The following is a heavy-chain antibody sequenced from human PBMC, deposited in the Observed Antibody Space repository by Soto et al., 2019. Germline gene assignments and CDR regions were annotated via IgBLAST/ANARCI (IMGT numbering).Heavy chain of an antibody. Sequence: ASVKVSCQASGYTFTSYYMHWVRQAPGQGLEWMGIINPSGGSTSYAQKFQGRVTMTRDTSTSTVYMELSSLRSEDTAVYYCASEMITFGGVTHTWGQGTLVTVSS. V-gene: IGHV1-46*03. CDR2: INPSGGST. J-gene: IGHJ5*02. D-gene: IGHD3-16*01. CDR1: GYTFTSYY. CDR3: ASEMITFGGVTHT.